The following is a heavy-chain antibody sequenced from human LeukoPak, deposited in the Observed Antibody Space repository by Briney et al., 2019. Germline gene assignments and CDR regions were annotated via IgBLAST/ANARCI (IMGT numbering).Heavy chain of an antibody. Sequence: GGSLRLSCAASGFTFSSYAMHWVRQAPGKGLEWVAVISYDGSNKYYADSVKGRFTISRDNSKNTLYLQMNSLRAGDTALYYCANKGASGWRFDYWGQGTLVTVSS. CDR2: ISYDGSNK. CDR1: GFTFSSYA. J-gene: IGHJ4*02. D-gene: IGHD6-19*01. V-gene: IGHV3-30-3*01. CDR3: ANKGASGWRFDY.